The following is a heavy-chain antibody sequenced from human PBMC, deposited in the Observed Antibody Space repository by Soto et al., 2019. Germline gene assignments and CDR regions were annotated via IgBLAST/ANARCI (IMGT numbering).Heavy chain of an antibody. Sequence: QLQLQESGPGLVKPSQTLSLTCAVSGGSISNGGYYWSWIRQHPGKGLEWVGSISFSGSTYSNPSLKSRVTMSVATPKSQFSLKLSSVTAAQTAVYYCARDRKSQQLIPRAGGGYMAVWGKGDRVSVSS. D-gene: IGHD6-6*01. CDR3: ARDRKSQQLIPRAGGGYMAV. CDR2: ISFSGST. CDR1: GGSISNGGYY. V-gene: IGHV4-31*11. J-gene: IGHJ6*03.